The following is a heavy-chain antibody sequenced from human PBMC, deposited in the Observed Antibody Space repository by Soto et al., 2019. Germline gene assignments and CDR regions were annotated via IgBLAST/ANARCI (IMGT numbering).Heavy chain of an antibody. Sequence: SETLSLTCTVSGGSMSSYYWSWIRQPPGKGLEWIGYVYYSGNTKYNPSLKSRVTISVDTSKNQFSLKLSSVTAADTAVYYCARQVPRGVVWFDPWGRGTLVTVSS. J-gene: IGHJ5*02. CDR2: VYYSGNT. V-gene: IGHV4-59*08. D-gene: IGHD3-10*01. CDR3: ARQVPRGVVWFDP. CDR1: GGSMSSYY.